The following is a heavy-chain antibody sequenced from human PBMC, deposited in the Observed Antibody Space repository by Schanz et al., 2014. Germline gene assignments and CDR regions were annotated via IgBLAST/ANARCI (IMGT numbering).Heavy chain of an antibody. J-gene: IGHJ4*02. V-gene: IGHV3-30*04. D-gene: IGHD3-10*01. CDR1: RFTFSTYA. Sequence: QVQLVESGGGVVQPGGSLRLSCAASRFTFSTYAMHWVRQAPGKGLGWLAVISSDGFNKFYADSVKGRFTISRDNSKNTLYLQMNSLRAEDTALYYCTKGMDSYVSGSDHWGQGTLVTVSS. CDR3: TKGMDSYVSGSDH. CDR2: ISSDGFNK.